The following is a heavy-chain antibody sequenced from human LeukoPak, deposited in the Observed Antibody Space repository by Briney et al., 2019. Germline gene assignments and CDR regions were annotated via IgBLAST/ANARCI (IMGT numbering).Heavy chain of an antibody. CDR2: IYYSGST. V-gene: IGHV4-39*01. CDR3: ARVGVLNWFDP. CDR1: GGSISSSPYY. J-gene: IGHJ5*02. D-gene: IGHD1-26*01. Sequence: SETLSLTCTVSGGSISSSPYYWGWIRQAPGKGLEWIGNIYYSGSTFYNPSLKSRVTISVDTSKNQFSLKLSSVTAADTAVYYCARVGVLNWFDPWGQRTPVTVSS.